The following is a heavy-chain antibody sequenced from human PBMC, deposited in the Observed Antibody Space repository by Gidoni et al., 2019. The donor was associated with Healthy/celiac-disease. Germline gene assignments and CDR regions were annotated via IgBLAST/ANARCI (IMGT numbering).Heavy chain of an antibody. Sequence: EVQLVESGGGRVKPGGSLRLSCAASGFTFSSYSMNWVRQAPGKGLEWVSSISSSSSSIYYADSVKVRFTISRDNAKNSLYLQMNSLRAEDTAVYYCARDRVKSLYFDYWGQGTLVTVSS. J-gene: IGHJ4*02. D-gene: IGHD3-16*02. CDR3: ARDRVKSLYFDY. V-gene: IGHV3-21*01. CDR1: GFTFSSYS. CDR2: ISSSSSSI.